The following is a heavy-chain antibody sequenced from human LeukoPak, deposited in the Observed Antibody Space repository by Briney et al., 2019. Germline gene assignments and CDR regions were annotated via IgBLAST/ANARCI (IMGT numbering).Heavy chain of an antibody. Sequence: PSETLSLTCTVSGASFSSGGYYWSWIRQHPGKGLEWLGYIYYSGSTYYNPSLKSQVTISVDTSKNQFSLKLSSVTAADTAVYYCARVSCSSTSCYGDNWFDPWGQGTLVTVSS. D-gene: IGHD2-2*01. V-gene: IGHV4-31*01. J-gene: IGHJ5*02. CDR3: ARVSCSSTSCYGDNWFDP. CDR2: IYYSGST. CDR1: GASFSSGGYY.